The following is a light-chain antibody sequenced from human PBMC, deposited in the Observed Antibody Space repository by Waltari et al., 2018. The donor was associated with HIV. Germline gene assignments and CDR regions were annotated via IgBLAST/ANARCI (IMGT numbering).Light chain of an antibody. CDR2: RNK. V-gene: IGLV1-47*01. Sequence: QSVLPQPPSASGTPGQRVTISCSGSTSNIGNNIVSWYQQLPGTAPKLLISRNKQRPSGVPDRCSGSKSVTSASLAISGLRSEDEADYYCAAWDDSLNGVLFGGGTKVTVL. CDR1: TSNIGNNI. CDR3: AAWDDSLNGVL. J-gene: IGLJ2*01.